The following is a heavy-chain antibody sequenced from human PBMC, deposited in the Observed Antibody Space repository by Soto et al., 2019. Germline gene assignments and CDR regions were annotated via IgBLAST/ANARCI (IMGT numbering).Heavy chain of an antibody. V-gene: IGHV3-11*01. Sequence: PAGSLRLYCAASGLPFSDYYISGIRPAPGKGLEWVSYISSSGSTIYYADSVKGRFTISRDNAKNSLYLQMNSLRAEDTAVYYCARRGYYYYGMDVWGQGTTVTVSS. J-gene: IGHJ6*02. D-gene: IGHD3-10*01. CDR2: ISSSGSTI. CDR1: GLPFSDYY. CDR3: ARRGYYYYGMDV.